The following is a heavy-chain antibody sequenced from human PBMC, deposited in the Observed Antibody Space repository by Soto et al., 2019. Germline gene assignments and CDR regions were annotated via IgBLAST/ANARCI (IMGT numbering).Heavy chain of an antibody. CDR3: ARGPTTYYDILTGRGGGYYYYMDV. CDR1: RFTFSSYA. D-gene: IGHD3-9*01. J-gene: IGHJ6*03. Sequence: GGSLRLSCAASRFTFSSYAMHWVRQAPGKGLEWVALIWFDGSNKYYTDSVKGRFTISRDNSKNTLYLQMNSLRAEDTAVYYCARGPTTYYDILTGRGGGYYYYMDVWGKGTTVTVSS. V-gene: IGHV3-33*01. CDR2: IWFDGSNK.